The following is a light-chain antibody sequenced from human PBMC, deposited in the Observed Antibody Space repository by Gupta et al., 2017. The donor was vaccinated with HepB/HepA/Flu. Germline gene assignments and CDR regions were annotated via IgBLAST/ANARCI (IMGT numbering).Light chain of an antibody. CDR2: DVS. Sequence: SALTQPASLSGSPGQSITISCTGTSSDVVSYSLVSWYQQHPGKAPKLMIYDVSKRPSGVSNRFSGSKSGDTASLTISGLQAEDEADYHCCSYAGSSTLVFGGGTKLTGL. V-gene: IGLV2-23*02. CDR1: SSDVVSYSL. CDR3: CSYAGSSTLV. J-gene: IGLJ2*01.